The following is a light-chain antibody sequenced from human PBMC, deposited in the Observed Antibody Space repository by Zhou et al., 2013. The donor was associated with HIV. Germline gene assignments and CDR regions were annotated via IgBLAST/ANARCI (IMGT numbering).Light chain of an antibody. V-gene: IGKV1-5*03. J-gene: IGKJ1*01. CDR3: QQYYSYPWT. CDR1: QSISTW. Sequence: DIQMTQSPSTLSASIGDRVTITCRASQSISTWLAWYQQKRGKAPKLLIYKASNLESGVPSRFSGSGSGTDFTLTISCLQSEDFATYYCQQYYSYPWTFGQGTKVEIK. CDR2: KAS.